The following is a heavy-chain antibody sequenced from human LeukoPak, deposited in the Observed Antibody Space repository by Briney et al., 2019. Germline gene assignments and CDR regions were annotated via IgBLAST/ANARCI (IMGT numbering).Heavy chain of an antibody. D-gene: IGHD3-9*01. V-gene: IGHV1-8*01. J-gene: IGHJ6*02. CDR1: GYTFTSYD. CDR3: ARGIFSYGMDV. Sequence: ASVKVSCKASGYTFTSYDINWVRQATGQGLEWMGWMNPNSGNTGYAQRFQGRVTMTRNTSISTAYMELSSLRSEATAVYYCARGIFSYGMDVWGQGTTVTVSS. CDR2: MNPNSGNT.